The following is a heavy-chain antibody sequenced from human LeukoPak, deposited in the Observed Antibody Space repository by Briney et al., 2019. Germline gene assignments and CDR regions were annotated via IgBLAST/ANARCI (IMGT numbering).Heavy chain of an antibody. Sequence: SGPTLVNPTQTLTLTCTSSGFSLSTGGMCVSWIRQPPGKALEWLARIDWDNDKYYSTSLKTRLTISKDTSKNQVVLTMTNMDPVDTATYYCARGYYDTSAYIDYWGQGTLVTVSS. D-gene: IGHD3-22*01. J-gene: IGHJ4*02. CDR2: IDWDNDK. CDR1: GFSLSTGGMC. V-gene: IGHV2-70*11. CDR3: ARGYYDTSAYIDY.